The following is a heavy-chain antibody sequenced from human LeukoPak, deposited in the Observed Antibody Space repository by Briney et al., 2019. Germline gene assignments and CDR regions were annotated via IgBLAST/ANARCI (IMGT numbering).Heavy chain of an antibody. V-gene: IGHV4-59*08. CDR2: IYYSGST. D-gene: IGHD5-18*01. CDR3: AGTGYRAY. Sequence: SETLSLTCAVYGGSFSGYYWSWIRQPPGKGLEWIGYIYYSGSTNYNPSLKSRVTISVDTSKNQFSLKLSSVTAAGTAVYYCAGTGYRAYWGQGTLVTVS. J-gene: IGHJ4*02. CDR1: GGSFSGYY.